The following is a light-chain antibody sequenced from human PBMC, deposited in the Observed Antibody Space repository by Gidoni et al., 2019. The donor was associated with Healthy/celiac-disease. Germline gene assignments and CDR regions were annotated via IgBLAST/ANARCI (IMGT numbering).Light chain of an antibody. V-gene: IGKV1-8*01. J-gene: IGKJ2*01. CDR3: QQYYSYPNT. CDR1: QGMSSY. Sequence: IRMTQSPSACSASTGDRVTITCRASQGMSSYLAWYQQEPGKAPKLLSYAASTLQSGGPSRFSGSGSGTDFTLTSSCLQSEDFATYYWQQYYSYPNTFXQXTKLXIK. CDR2: AAS.